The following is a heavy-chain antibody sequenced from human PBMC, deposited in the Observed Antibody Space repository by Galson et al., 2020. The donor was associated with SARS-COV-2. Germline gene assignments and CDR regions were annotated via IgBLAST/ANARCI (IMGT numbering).Heavy chain of an antibody. CDR2: INGDGSGT. CDR1: GFTFGNYW. Sequence: GESLKISCAASGFTFGNYWVHWVRQAPGKGLVWVSQINGDGSGTTYADSVKGRFTISRDNAKNTLYLQMNSLRDEDTAVYFCARGGGCCSGGNCYPFFDYWGQGSRVTVAS. V-gene: IGHV3-74*01. CDR3: ARGGGCCSGGNCYPFFDY. J-gene: IGHJ4*02. D-gene: IGHD2-15*01.